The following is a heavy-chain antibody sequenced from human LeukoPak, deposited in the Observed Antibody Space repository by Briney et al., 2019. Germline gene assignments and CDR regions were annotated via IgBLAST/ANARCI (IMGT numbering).Heavy chain of an antibody. CDR1: GGSISSSSYY. V-gene: IGHV4-39*01. CDR2: IYYSGST. J-gene: IGHJ4*02. D-gene: IGHD3-16*01. Sequence: SETLSLTCTVSGGSISSSSYYWGWIRQPPGKGLEWIGSIYYSGSTYYNPSLKSRVTISVDTSKNQFSLKLSSVTAADTAVYYCARQDYDYVWGSYDHFDYWGQGTLVTVSS. CDR3: ARQDYDYVWGSYDHFDY.